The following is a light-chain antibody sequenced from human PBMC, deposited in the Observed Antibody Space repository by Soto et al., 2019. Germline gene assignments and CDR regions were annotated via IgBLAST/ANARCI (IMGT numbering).Light chain of an antibody. CDR1: SSNLGAHYD. CDR3: QSYDSSLSGSKV. Sequence: QSALTQPPSVSGAPGQRVTISCTGSSSNLGAHYDVHWYQQLPGTAPRLLIYGNNNRASGVPDRFSGSKSGTSASLAITGLQAEDEADYYCQSYDSSLSGSKVFGGGTKLTVL. V-gene: IGLV1-40*01. J-gene: IGLJ2*01. CDR2: GNN.